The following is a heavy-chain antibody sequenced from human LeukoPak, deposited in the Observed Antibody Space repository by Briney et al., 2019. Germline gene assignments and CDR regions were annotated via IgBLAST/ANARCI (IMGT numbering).Heavy chain of an antibody. Sequence: GGSLRLSCAASGFTFSTYAMSWVRQAAGKGLEWVSLISGSGGGTYYADSVKGRFTISRDNSKNTLYLQMNSLRAEDTAVYYCARDGGRDYVFSFDYWGQGTLVTVSS. CDR2: ISGSGGGT. D-gene: IGHD4-17*01. J-gene: IGHJ4*02. CDR3: ARDGGRDYVFSFDY. V-gene: IGHV3-23*01. CDR1: GFTFSTYA.